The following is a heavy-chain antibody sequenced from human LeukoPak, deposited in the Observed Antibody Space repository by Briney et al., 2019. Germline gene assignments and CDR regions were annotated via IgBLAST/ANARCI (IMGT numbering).Heavy chain of an antibody. D-gene: IGHD4-17*01. CDR2: ISYDGSNK. J-gene: IGHJ5*02. CDR3: ARDPSYGLYT. V-gene: IGHV3-30*03. CDR1: GFTFSSYG. Sequence: GRSLRLSCAASGFTFSSYGMHWVRQAPGKGLEWVAVISYDGSNKYYADSVKGRFTISRDNSKNTLYLQMNSLRAEDTAVYCCARDPSYGLYTWGQRTLVTVSS.